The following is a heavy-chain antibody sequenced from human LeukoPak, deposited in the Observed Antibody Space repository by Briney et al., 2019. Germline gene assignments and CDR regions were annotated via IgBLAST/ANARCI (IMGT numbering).Heavy chain of an antibody. J-gene: IGHJ5*02. CDR3: ARGAYSSSWLDP. CDR1: GYTFTSYG. V-gene: IGHV1-18*01. CDR2: ISGYNGNT. Sequence: ASVKVSCKASGYTFTSYGISWVRQAPGQGLEWMGWISGYNGNTNYAQKFQGRVTMTRDTSTSTAYMELRSLRSDDTAVYYCARGAYSSSWLDPWGQGTLVTVSS. D-gene: IGHD6-13*01.